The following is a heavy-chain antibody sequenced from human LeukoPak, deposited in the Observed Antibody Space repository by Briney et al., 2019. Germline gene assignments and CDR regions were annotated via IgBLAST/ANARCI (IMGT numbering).Heavy chain of an antibody. J-gene: IGHJ3*02. D-gene: IGHD6-13*01. CDR1: GFTFDDYA. Sequence: GGSPRLSCAASGFTFDDYAMHWVRQAPGKGLEWVSGISWNSGSIGYADSVKGRFTIFRDNAKNSLYLQMNSLRAEDTALYYCAKERYSSSWYGRDAFDIWGQGTMVTVSS. CDR3: AKERYSSSWYGRDAFDI. V-gene: IGHV3-9*01. CDR2: ISWNSGSI.